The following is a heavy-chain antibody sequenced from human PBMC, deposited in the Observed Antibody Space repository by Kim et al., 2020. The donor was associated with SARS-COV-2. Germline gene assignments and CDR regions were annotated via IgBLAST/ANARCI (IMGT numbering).Heavy chain of an antibody. CDR1: GGTFSSYA. V-gene: IGHV1-69*13. D-gene: IGHD6-13*01. Sequence: SVKVSCKASGGTFSSYAISWVRQAPGQGLEWMGGIIPIFGTANYAQKFQGRVTITADESTSTAYMELSSLRPEDTAVYYCARDSSSWYEGDGMDVWGQGTTVTVSS. CDR2: IIPIFGTA. CDR3: ARDSSSWYEGDGMDV. J-gene: IGHJ6*02.